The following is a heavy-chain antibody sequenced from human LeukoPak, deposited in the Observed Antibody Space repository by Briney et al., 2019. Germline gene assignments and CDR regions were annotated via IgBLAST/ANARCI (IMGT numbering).Heavy chain of an antibody. V-gene: IGHV3-23*01. Sequence: GGSLRLSCAASGFTFSSYAMSWVRQAPGKGLEWVSIISGSGGSTYYADSVKGRFTISRDNSKNTLYLQMNSLRAEDTAVYYCAKDHGAHYYYYGMDVWGQGTTVTVSS. CDR1: GFTFSSYA. CDR3: AKDHGAHYYYYGMDV. J-gene: IGHJ6*02. CDR2: ISGSGGST. D-gene: IGHD4-17*01.